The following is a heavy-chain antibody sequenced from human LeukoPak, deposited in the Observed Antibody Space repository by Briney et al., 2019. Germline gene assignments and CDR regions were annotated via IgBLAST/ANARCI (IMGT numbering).Heavy chain of an antibody. V-gene: IGHV3-7*01. J-gene: IGHJ4*02. CDR2: INQDSSEK. CDR3: TASSGAWKIDY. D-gene: IGHD1-1*01. CDR1: GFTFSNYW. Sequence: PGGSLRLSCAASGFTFSNYWMSWVRQAPGKGLEWVANINQDSSEKYYVDSVKGRFTISRDNAKNSLYLQLNTLRPEDTAVYYCTASSGAWKIDYWGQGTLVTVSS.